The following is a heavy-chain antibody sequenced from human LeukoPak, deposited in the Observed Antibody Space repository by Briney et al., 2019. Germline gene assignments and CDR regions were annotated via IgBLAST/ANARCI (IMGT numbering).Heavy chain of an antibody. CDR3: ARGDLGYCSGGSCYGDWFDP. D-gene: IGHD2-15*01. CDR1: GGSFSGYY. Sequence: SETLSLTCAVYGGSFSGYYWSWIRQPPGKGLEWIGEMKHSGSTNYNPSLKSRVTISVDTSKNQFSLKLSSVTAADTAVYYCARGDLGYCSGGSCYGDWFDPWGQGTLVTVSS. J-gene: IGHJ5*02. CDR2: MKHSGST. V-gene: IGHV4-34*01.